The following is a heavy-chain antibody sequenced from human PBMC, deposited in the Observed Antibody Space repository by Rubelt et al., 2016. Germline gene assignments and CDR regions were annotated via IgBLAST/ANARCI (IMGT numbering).Heavy chain of an antibody. Sequence: QLQLQESGPGLVKPSETLSLTCTVSGGSISSGSYYWGWIRQPPGKGLEWIGSIYYSGNTYYSPSLKGRVTISGDTSKNQFSLIRTLGTAADTAVYYCARHLAGNSWFDYWGQGTLVTVSS. J-gene: IGHJ5*01. CDR3: ARHLAGNSWFDY. CDR1: GGSISSGSYY. V-gene: IGHV4-39*01. CDR2: IYYSGNT.